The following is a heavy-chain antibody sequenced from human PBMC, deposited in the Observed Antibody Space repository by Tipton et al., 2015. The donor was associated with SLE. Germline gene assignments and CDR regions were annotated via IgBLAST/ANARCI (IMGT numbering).Heavy chain of an antibody. CDR2: ISSFNGNT. CDR1: GYSFTSYG. CDR3: ARDPEFLEWLGVGGY. Sequence: QLVQSGAEVKKPGASVKVSCKASGYSFTSYGITWVRQAPGQGLEWMGWISSFNGNTDYAQKFQGRVTMTTDTSTSTAYMELRSLRSDDTAVYYCARDPEFLEWLGVGGYWGQGTLVTVSS. J-gene: IGHJ4*02. D-gene: IGHD3-3*01. V-gene: IGHV1-18*01.